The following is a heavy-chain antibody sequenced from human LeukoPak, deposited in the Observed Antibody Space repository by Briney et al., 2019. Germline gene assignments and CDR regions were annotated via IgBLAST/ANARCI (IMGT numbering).Heavy chain of an antibody. CDR2: ISSSSSYI. CDR3: ARADGWLVRGWFDP. D-gene: IGHD6-19*01. CDR1: GFTFSSYS. Sequence: GGSLRLSCAASGFTFSSYSMNWARQAPGKGLEWVSSISSSSSYIYYADSVKGRFTISRDNAKNSLYLQMNSLRAEDTAVYYCARADGWLVRGWFDPWGQGTLVTVSS. J-gene: IGHJ5*02. V-gene: IGHV3-21*01.